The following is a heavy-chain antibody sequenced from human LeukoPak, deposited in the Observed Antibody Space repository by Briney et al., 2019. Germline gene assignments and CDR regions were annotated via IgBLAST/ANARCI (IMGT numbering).Heavy chain of an antibody. J-gene: IGHJ3*02. D-gene: IGHD3-22*01. V-gene: IGHV1-69*05. CDR1: GGTFSSYA. Sequence: SVKVSCKASGGTFSSYAISWVRQAPGQGLEWMGGIIPIFGTANYAQKFQGRVTITTDESTSTAYMELSSLRSEDTAVYYCARSTYYYDSSGSVDAFDIWGQGIMVTVSS. CDR3: ARSTYYYDSSGSVDAFDI. CDR2: IIPIFGTA.